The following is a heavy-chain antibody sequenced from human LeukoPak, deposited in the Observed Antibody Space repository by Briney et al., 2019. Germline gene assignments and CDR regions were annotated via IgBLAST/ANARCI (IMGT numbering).Heavy chain of an antibody. J-gene: IGHJ4*02. CDR1: GFTFSSYS. CDR3: ARDRDYYDTAYHFDY. D-gene: IGHD3-22*01. CDR2: IGGSSRSM. V-gene: IGHV3-21*01. Sequence: GGSLRLSCAASGFTFSSYSMNWVRQAPGKGLEWVSSIGGSSRSMYYADSVKGRFTISRDNSKNTLYLQMNSLRAEDTAVYYCARDRDYYDTAYHFDYWGQGTLVTVSS.